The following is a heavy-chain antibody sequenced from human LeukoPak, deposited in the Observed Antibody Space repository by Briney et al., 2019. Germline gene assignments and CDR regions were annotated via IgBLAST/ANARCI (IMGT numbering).Heavy chain of an antibody. CDR3: ARGTLSDILLEN. Sequence: GSLRLSCVASGFTFSNHWMTWFRQAPGKGLEWVASMKEEGNEKNRVDSVEGRFTISRDNAKNSLYLQMNSLRAEDTAVYYCARGTLSDILLENCGQGTLVTVSS. D-gene: IGHD2-15*01. CDR1: GFTFSNHW. V-gene: IGHV3-7*05. J-gene: IGHJ4*02. CDR2: MKEEGNEK.